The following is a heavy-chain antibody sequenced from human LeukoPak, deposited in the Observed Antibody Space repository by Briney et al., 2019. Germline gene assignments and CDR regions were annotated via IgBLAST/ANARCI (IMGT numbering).Heavy chain of an antibody. J-gene: IGHJ4*02. CDR3: AREWATMVRGVTVRYFDY. CDR2: IYYSGST. Sequence: PSETLSLTCTVSGGSISSYYWSWLRQPPGKGLEWLGYIYYSGSTNYNPSLKSRVTISVDTSKNQFSLKLSSVTAADTAVYYCAREWATMVRGVTVRYFDYWGQGTLVTVSS. D-gene: IGHD3-10*01. CDR1: GGSISSYY. V-gene: IGHV4-59*01.